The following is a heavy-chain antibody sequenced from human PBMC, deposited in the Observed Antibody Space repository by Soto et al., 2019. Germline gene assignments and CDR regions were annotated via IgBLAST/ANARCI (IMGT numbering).Heavy chain of an antibody. CDR3: ARERFSNYRWFDP. CDR2: IYYSGST. CDR1: GGSVSSGSYY. J-gene: IGHJ5*02. Sequence: SETLSLTCTVSGGSVSSGSYYWSWIRQPPGKGLEWIGYIYYSGSTNYNPSLKSRVTISVDTSKNQFSLKLSSVTAADTAVYYCARERFSNYRWFDPWGQGTLVTVPQ. D-gene: IGHD4-4*01. V-gene: IGHV4-61*01.